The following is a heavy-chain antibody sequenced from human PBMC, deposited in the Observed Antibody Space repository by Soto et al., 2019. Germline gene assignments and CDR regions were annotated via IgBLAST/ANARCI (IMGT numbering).Heavy chain of an antibody. CDR2: ISGSGGST. Sequence: GSLRLSCAASGFTFSSYAMSWVRQAPGKGLEWVSAISGSGGSTYYADSVKGRLTISRDNSKNTLYLQMNSLRAEDTAVYYCAIRGYCSGGSYYPEDAFDIWGQGTMVTVSS. V-gene: IGHV3-23*01. D-gene: IGHD2-15*01. CDR3: AIRGYCSGGSYYPEDAFDI. J-gene: IGHJ3*02. CDR1: GFTFSSYA.